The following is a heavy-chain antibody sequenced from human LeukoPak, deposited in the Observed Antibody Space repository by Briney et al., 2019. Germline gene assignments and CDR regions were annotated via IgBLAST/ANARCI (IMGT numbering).Heavy chain of an antibody. CDR1: GGSFSGYY. D-gene: IGHD6-13*01. J-gene: IGHJ5*02. V-gene: IGHV4-34*01. Sequence: SETLSLTCAVYGGSFSGYYWSWIRQPPGKGLEWIGEINHSGSTNYNPSLKSRVTISVDTSKNQFSLKLSSVTAADTAVYYCARGQIDSSSYNWFGPWGQGTLVTVSS. CDR3: ARGQIDSSSYNWFGP. CDR2: INHSGST.